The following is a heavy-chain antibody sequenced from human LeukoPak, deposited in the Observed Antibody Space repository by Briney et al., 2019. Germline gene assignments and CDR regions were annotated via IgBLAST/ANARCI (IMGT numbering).Heavy chain of an antibody. Sequence: ASVKVSCKASGYTFTNYHVIWVRQATGQGLEWMGWMNPNNGDSGYAQKFQGRVTITRDTSISTSYMELRSLRSDDTAVYFCARTTSFTASGYDYWGQGTLVTVSS. CDR3: ARTTSFTASGYDY. CDR2: MNPNNGDS. J-gene: IGHJ4*02. CDR1: GYTFTNYH. D-gene: IGHD6-25*01. V-gene: IGHV1-8*03.